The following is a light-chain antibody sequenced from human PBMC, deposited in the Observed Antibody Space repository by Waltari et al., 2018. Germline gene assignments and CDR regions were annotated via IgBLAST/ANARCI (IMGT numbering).Light chain of an antibody. V-gene: IGKV3-20*01. CDR3: QRYGTSPPA. CDR1: QSLTSKS. Sequence: EVLLPQSPGTLALSPGESATLSCRASQSLTSKSIAWDQQRPGQTPRLLIYGSSNRGAGIADRFTGSGSGTDVTITISRLQPEDCAVYYCQRYGTSPPAVGPGTKVQIK. J-gene: IGKJ3*01. CDR2: GSS.